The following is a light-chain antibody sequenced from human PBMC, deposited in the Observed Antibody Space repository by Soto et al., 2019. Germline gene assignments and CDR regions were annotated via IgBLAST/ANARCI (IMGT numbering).Light chain of an antibody. V-gene: IGKV4-1*01. CDR2: WAS. CDR1: QSVFCSSNNRNC. J-gene: IGKJ1*01. Sequence: DIAMTQSPDSLAVSLGERATINCKSSQSVFCSSNNRNCLAWYQQKPGQPPKLLIYWASTRESGVPDRFSGSGSGTDFTLTISSLQAEDVAVYYCQQYSSTPRTFGQGTKVEIK. CDR3: QQYSSTPRT.